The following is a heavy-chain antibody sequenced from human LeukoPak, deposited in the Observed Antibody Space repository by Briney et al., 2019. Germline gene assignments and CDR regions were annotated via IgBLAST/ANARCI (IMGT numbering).Heavy chain of an antibody. CDR1: GGSISSSSYY. CDR2: IYYSGST. J-gene: IGHJ4*02. V-gene: IGHV4-39*01. Sequence: PSETLSLTCTVSGGSISSSSYYWGWIRQPPGKGLEWIGSIYYSGSTYYNPSLKSRVTISVDTSKNQFSLKLSSVTAADTAVYYCARGGTYYDFWSGTYYFDYWGQGTLVTVSS. D-gene: IGHD3-3*01. CDR3: ARGGTYYDFWSGTYYFDY.